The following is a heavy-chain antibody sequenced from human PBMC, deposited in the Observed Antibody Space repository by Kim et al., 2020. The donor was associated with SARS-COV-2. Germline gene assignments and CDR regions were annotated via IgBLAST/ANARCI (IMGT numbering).Heavy chain of an antibody. D-gene: IGHD6-13*01. J-gene: IGHJ6*01. Sequence: SETLSLTCTVSGGSISSSSYYWGWIRQPPGKGLEWIGSIYYRGNTYYNPSLKSRITISVDTSKNQFSLRLSSVTAADTALYYCARHFLPAIAAAGNGMDV. CDR1: GGSISSSSYY. CDR3: ARHFLPAIAAAGNGMDV. CDR2: IYYRGNT. V-gene: IGHV4-39*01.